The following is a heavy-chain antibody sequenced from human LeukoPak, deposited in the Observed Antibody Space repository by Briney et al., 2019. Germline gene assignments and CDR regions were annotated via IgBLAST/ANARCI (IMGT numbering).Heavy chain of an antibody. D-gene: IGHD6-13*01. V-gene: IGHV3-23*01. CDR3: AKMRRGYTSSSVGY. J-gene: IGHJ4*02. CDR1: GFTFSNYA. Sequence: GGSLRLSCAASGFTFSNYAMSWVRQAPGEGLEWVSTISDSGATTYYADSVKGRFTISRDNSKNTLYLQMNSLRAEDTAVYYCAKMRRGYTSSSVGYWGQGTLVTVSS. CDR2: ISDSGATT.